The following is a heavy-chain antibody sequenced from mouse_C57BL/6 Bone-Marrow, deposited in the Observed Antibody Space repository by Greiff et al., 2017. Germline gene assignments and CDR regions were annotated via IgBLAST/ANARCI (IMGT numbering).Heavy chain of an antibody. D-gene: IGHD3-2*02. Sequence: VQLQQSGAELARPGASVKLSCKASGYTFTSYGISWVKQSTGQGLEWIGEIYPRSGNTYYNEKVKGKATLTADKSASTAYMELRSLTSEDSAVYFCARFAAQATGYWGQGTTLTVSS. CDR3: ARFAAQATGY. CDR1: GYTFTSYG. J-gene: IGHJ2*01. CDR2: IYPRSGNT. V-gene: IGHV1-81*01.